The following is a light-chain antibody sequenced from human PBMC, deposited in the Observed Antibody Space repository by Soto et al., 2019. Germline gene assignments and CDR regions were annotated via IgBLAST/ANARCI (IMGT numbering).Light chain of an antibody. CDR1: QSFSSSY. CDR3: QQYGSSPRT. J-gene: IGKJ1*01. Sequence: ESVLTQSPGTLSLSPGERATLSCRASQSFSSSYLAWYQQKPGQAPRLLIYGASSRATGIQDRFSGSGSGTDFTLTISRREPEDVAVYYCQQYGSSPRTFGQGTKVEIK. CDR2: GAS. V-gene: IGKV3-20*01.